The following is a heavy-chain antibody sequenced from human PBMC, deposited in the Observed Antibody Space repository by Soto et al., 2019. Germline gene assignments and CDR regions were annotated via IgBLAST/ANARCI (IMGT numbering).Heavy chain of an antibody. CDR1: GGSFSGYY. J-gene: IGHJ5*02. D-gene: IGHD2-2*01. CDR2: INHSGST. CDR3: ARGRIVVVPAAKYWFDP. Sequence: LSLTCAVYGGSFSGYYWSWIRQPPGKGLEWIGEINHSGSTNYNPSLKSRVTISVDTSKNQFSLKLSSVTAADTAVYYCARGRIVVVPAAKYWFDPWGQGTLVTVSS. V-gene: IGHV4-34*01.